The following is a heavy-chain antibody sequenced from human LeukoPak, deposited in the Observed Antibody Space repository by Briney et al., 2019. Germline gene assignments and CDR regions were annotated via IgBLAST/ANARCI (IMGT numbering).Heavy chain of an antibody. CDR2: ISSSGSTV. V-gene: IGHV3-11*04. J-gene: IGHJ4*02. Sequence: PGGSLRLSCAASGFTFSDYYMSWIRQAPGKGLEWVSYISSSGSTVYYADSVKGRFTISRDNSKNTLYLQMNSLRAEDTAVYYCATESIIVATTEFDYWGQGTLVTVSS. D-gene: IGHD5-12*01. CDR3: ATESIIVATTEFDY. CDR1: GFTFSDYY.